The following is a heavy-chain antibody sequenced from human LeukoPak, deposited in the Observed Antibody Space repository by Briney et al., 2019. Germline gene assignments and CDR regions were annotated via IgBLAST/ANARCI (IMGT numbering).Heavy chain of an antibody. CDR2: ISSSGSTI. CDR3: AKENAHRGWEILLNRRRYFDY. D-gene: IGHD1-26*01. J-gene: IGHJ4*02. V-gene: IGHV3-48*03. Sequence: GGSLRLSCAASGFTFSSYEMNWVRQAPGKGLEWVSYISSSGSTIYYADSVKGRFTISRDNSKNTLYLQMNSLRAEDTAVYYCAKENAHRGWEILLNRRRYFDYWGQGTLVTVSS. CDR1: GFTFSSYE.